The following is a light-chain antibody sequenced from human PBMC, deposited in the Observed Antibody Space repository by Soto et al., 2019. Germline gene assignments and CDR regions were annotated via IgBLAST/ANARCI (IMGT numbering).Light chain of an antibody. Sequence: EIVLTQSPGPLSLSPGERATLSCRASQSVSASFLAWYQQKPGQAPRLLIYGASSRATGIPDRFSGGGSETDFTLTISRLEPEDFAVYYCQQYGTSPPEYTFGQGTKLEIK. CDR2: GAS. CDR1: QSVSASF. V-gene: IGKV3-20*01. J-gene: IGKJ2*01. CDR3: QQYGTSPPEYT.